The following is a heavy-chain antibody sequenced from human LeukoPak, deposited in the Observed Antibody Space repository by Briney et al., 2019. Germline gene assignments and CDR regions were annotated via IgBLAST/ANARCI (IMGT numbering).Heavy chain of an antibody. J-gene: IGHJ6*02. CDR2: ISAYNGNT. Sequence: ASVKVSCKASGYTSTSYGISWVRQAPGQGLEWMGWISAYNGNTNYAQKLQGRVTMTTDTSTSTAYMGLRSLRSDDTAVYYCARDQIVVVPGDSSSSDYYYYYGMDVWGQGTTVTVSS. CDR3: ARDQIVVVPGDSSSSDYYYYYGMDV. CDR1: GYTSTSYG. D-gene: IGHD2-2*01. V-gene: IGHV1-18*01.